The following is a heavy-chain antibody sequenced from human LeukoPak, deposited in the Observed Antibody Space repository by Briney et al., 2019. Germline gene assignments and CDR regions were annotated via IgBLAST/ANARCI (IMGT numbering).Heavy chain of an antibody. V-gene: IGHV3-23*01. CDR1: GFTFSSYA. J-gene: IGHJ6*03. CDR3: ARDYVGYYMDV. D-gene: IGHD3-10*02. Sequence: AGGSLRLSCAASGFTFSSYAMSWVRQAPGKGLEWVSAISGSGGSTYYADSVKGRFTISRDNAKNSLYLQMNSLRAEDTAVYYCARDYVGYYMDVWGKGTTVTVSS. CDR2: ISGSGGST.